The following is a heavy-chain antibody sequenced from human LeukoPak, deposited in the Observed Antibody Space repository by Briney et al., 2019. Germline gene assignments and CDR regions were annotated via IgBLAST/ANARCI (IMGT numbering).Heavy chain of an antibody. CDR1: GGSISHYY. V-gene: IGHV4-59*01. CDR3: AREDPQTTVPEGMDV. CDR2: IYYSGTT. Sequence: SETLSLTCTVSGGSISHYYWSWIRQSPGKGLEWIGYIYYSGTTNYNPSLKSRVTISVDTFRNQFSLQLRSVTAADTAVYYCAREDPQTTVPEGMDVWGQGTTVIVSS. J-gene: IGHJ6*02. D-gene: IGHD4-17*01.